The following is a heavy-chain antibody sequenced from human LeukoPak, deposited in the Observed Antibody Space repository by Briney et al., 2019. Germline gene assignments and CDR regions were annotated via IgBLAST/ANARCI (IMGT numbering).Heavy chain of an antibody. J-gene: IGHJ6*02. CDR3: ARHGLAGCLRGRCFPSFHYYGMDV. D-gene: IGHD4/OR15-4a*01. CDR1: GYSFTDYW. Sequence: PGESLKISCQGSGYSFTDYWIGWVRQMPGRGLEWIGIIFPHDSDTKYSPSFLGQVTISVDWSISTAYLQWSSLKASDSAIYYCARHGLAGCLRGRCFPSFHYYGMDVWGQGTTVIVSS. CDR2: IFPHDSDT. V-gene: IGHV5-51*01.